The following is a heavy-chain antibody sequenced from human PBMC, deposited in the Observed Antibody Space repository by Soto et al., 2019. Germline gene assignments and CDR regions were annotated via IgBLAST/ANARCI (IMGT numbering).Heavy chain of an antibody. CDR2: IYYSGST. CDR3: ARVRWTVAGPGHFDY. Sequence: QVQLQESGPGLVKPSETLCLTCTVSGGSISSYYWSWIRQPPGKGLEWIGYIYYSGSTNYNPSLKSRVTISVDTSKNQFSLKLSSVTAADTAVYYCARVRWTVAGPGHFDYWGQGTLVTVSS. V-gene: IGHV4-59*01. J-gene: IGHJ4*02. D-gene: IGHD6-19*01. CDR1: GGSISSYY.